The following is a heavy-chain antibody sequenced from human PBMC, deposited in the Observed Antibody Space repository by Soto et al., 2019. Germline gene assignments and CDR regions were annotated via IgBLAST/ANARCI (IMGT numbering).Heavy chain of an antibody. CDR2: ISYDGSKK. V-gene: IGHV3-30-3*01. J-gene: IGHJ4*02. CDR3: ARDESRVVGATGFDY. CDR1: GFTFSIYA. D-gene: IGHD1-26*01. Sequence: GGSLRLSCAASGFTFSIYAMHWVRQAPGKGLEWVAVISYDGSKKYYADSVKGRFTISRDNSKNTLYLQMNSLRAEDTAVYYCARDESRVVGATGFDYWGQGTLVTVSS.